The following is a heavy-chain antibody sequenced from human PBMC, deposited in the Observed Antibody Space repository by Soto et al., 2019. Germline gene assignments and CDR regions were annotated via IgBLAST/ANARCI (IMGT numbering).Heavy chain of an antibody. CDR2: ISSSSSTI. D-gene: IGHD6-13*01. CDR1: GFTFSSYS. V-gene: IGHV3-48*02. CDR3: ARERGSRYRSTYGDV. Sequence: QSGGSLRLSCAASGFTFSSYSMNWVRQAPGKGLEWVSYISSSSSTIYYADSVKGRFTIPRDNAKNSLYLQMNSLRDEDTAVYYCARERGSRYRSTYGDVWGQGTTVTVSS. J-gene: IGHJ6*02.